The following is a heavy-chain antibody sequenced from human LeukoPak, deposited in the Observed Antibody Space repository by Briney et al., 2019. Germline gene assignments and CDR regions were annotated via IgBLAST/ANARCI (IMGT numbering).Heavy chain of an antibody. J-gene: IGHJ5*02. CDR2: IGVYNGNT. D-gene: IGHD1-1*01. Sequence: ASVKVSCKASGYTFTSYGISWVRQAPGQGLEWMGWIGVYNGNTNYAQKLQGRVTMTTDTSTSTAYMELRSLRSDDTAVYYCARDSPRYNWNDKGIWFDPWGQGTLVTVSS. CDR3: ARDSPRYNWNDKGIWFDP. CDR1: GYTFTSYG. V-gene: IGHV1-18*04.